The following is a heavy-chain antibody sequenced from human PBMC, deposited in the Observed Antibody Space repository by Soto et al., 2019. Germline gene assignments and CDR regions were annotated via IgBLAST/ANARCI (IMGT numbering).Heavy chain of an antibody. CDR3: ATSFRYFDN. Sequence: PGGSLRLSCAGSGFTPTTTPLSWVRQAPGKGLEWVTTISGTASRTYYVDSVKGRFFISRDNSKNTVTLQMNNLTVDDTAVYYCATSFRYFDNWGQGTRVTVSS. CDR1: GFTPTTTP. CDR2: ISGTASRT. D-gene: IGHD3-9*01. J-gene: IGHJ4*02. V-gene: IGHV3-23*01.